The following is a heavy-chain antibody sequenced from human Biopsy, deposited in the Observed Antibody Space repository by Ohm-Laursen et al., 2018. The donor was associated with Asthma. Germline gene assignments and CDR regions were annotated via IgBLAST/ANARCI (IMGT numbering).Heavy chain of an antibody. CDR3: ARATSTLSQSGPHYFDH. CDR2: VYSTGGT. J-gene: IGHJ4*02. CDR1: PGSISDYY. Sequence: PSETLSLTWTVSPGSISDYYWNWIRQFPGKGLEWIGYVYSTGGTRYNPSLKSRVPISVDTSISQVSLRLSSVTAADTAMYYCARATSTLSQSGPHYFDHGGQGALVTVSS. V-gene: IGHV4-59*01. D-gene: IGHD2-2*01.